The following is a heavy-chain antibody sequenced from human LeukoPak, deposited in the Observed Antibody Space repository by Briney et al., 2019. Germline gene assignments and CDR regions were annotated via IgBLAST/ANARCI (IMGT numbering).Heavy chain of an antibody. V-gene: IGHV3-7*01. J-gene: IGHJ4*02. CDR2: IKQDGSEK. D-gene: IGHD2/OR15-2a*01. CDR3: ARGIWVAF. CDR1: GLTFSSYW. Sequence: GGSLRLSCAASGLTFSSYWMGWVRQAPGKGLEWVANIKQDGSEKYYVDSVKGRFTISRDNAKNSVYLQMNSLRAEDTAVYYCARGIWVAFRGQGALVTVSS.